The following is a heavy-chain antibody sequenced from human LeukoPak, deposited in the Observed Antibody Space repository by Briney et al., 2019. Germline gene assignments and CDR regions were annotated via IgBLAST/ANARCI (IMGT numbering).Heavy chain of an antibody. CDR3: ASGYYDFWSGYFRGDYYYYMDV. J-gene: IGHJ6*03. V-gene: IGHV1-8*01. D-gene: IGHD3-3*01. Sequence: ASVKVSCKASGYTFTSYDINWVRQATGQGLEWMGWMNPNSGNTGYAQKFQGRVTMTRNTSISTAYMELSSLRSEDTVVYYCASGYYDFWSGYFRGDYYYYMDVWGKGTTVTVSS. CDR1: GYTFTSYD. CDR2: MNPNSGNT.